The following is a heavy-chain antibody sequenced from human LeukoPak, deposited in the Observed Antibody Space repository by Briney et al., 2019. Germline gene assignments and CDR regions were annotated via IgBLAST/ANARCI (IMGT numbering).Heavy chain of an antibody. CDR1: GYTFTGYY. CDR2: INPNSGGT. V-gene: IGHV1-2*02. Sequence: ASVKVSCKASGYTFTGYYMHWVRQAPGQGLEWMGWINPNSGGTNYAQKFQGRVTMTRDTSISTAYMELSRLRSDDTAVYYCARLGITMVRGVPWWFDPWGQGTLVTVSS. J-gene: IGHJ5*02. D-gene: IGHD3-10*01. CDR3: ARLGITMVRGVPWWFDP.